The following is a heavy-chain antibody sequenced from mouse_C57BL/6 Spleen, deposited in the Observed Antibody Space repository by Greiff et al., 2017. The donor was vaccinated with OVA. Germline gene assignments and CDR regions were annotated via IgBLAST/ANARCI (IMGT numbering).Heavy chain of an antibody. CDR3: ARDATTRYAMDY. V-gene: IGHV1-80*01. Sequence: VQLQQSGAELVKPGASVKISCKASGYAFSSYWMNWVKQRPGKGLEWIGQIYPGDGDTNYNGKFKGKATLTADKSSSTAYMQLSSLTSEDSAVYFCARDATTRYAMDYWGQGTSVTVSS. J-gene: IGHJ4*01. CDR1: GYAFSSYW. CDR2: IYPGDGDT. D-gene: IGHD1-1*01.